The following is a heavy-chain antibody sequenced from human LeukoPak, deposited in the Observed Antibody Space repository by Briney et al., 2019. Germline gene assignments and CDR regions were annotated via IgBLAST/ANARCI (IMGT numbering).Heavy chain of an antibody. CDR1: GFSFSSYA. V-gene: IGHV3-30*04. Sequence: GGSLRLSCAASGFSFSSYAMHWVRQAPGKGLEWVAVISYDGSNKYYADSVKGRFTISRDNAKNSLYLQLNSLRAEDTAVYYCARSLVVGATYPYHWGQGTLVTVSS. CDR3: ARSLVVGATYPYH. J-gene: IGHJ5*02. CDR2: ISYDGSNK. D-gene: IGHD1-26*01.